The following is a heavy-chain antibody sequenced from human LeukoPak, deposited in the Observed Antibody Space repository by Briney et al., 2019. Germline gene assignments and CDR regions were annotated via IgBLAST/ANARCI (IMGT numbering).Heavy chain of an antibody. Sequence: LETLSLTCTVSGGSISSYYWSWIRQPPEKGLGWIGYIYTSGSTNYNPSLKSRVTISVDTSKNQFSLKLSSVTAADTAVYYCARNYPGFDPWGQGTLVTVSS. J-gene: IGHJ5*02. D-gene: IGHD1-7*01. CDR3: ARNYPGFDP. V-gene: IGHV4-4*09. CDR1: GGSISSYY. CDR2: IYTSGST.